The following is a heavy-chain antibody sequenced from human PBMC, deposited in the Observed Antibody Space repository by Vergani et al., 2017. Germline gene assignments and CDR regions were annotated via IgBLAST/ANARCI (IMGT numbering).Heavy chain of an antibody. CDR1: GFTFSSYA. CDR2: ISGSGGST. V-gene: IGHV3-23*01. D-gene: IGHD2-15*01. CDR3: AKHGYCSGGSCTGWFDP. Sequence: EVQLLESGGGSVQPGGSLRLSCAASGFTFSSYAMSWVRQAPGKGLEWVSAISGSGGSTYYADSVKGRFTISRDNSKNTLYLQMNSLRAEDTAVYYCAKHGYCSGGSCTGWFDPWGQGTLVTVSS. J-gene: IGHJ5*02.